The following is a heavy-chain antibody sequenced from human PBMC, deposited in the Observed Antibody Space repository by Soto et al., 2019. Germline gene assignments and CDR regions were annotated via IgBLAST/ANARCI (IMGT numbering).Heavy chain of an antibody. CDR3: AKDREVFSGWPYFDY. CDR1: GFTFSSYG. J-gene: IGHJ4*02. CDR2: ISYDGSNK. D-gene: IGHD6-19*01. Sequence: QVQLVESGGGVVQPGRSLRLSCAASGFTFSSYGMHWVRQAPGKGLEWVAVISYDGSNKYYTDSVKGRFTISRDNSKNTLYLQMNSLRAEDTAVYYCAKDREVFSGWPYFDYWGQGTLVTVSS. V-gene: IGHV3-30*18.